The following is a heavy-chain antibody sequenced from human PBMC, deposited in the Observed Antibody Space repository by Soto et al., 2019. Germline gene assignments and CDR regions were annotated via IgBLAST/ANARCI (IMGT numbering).Heavy chain of an antibody. CDR3: ASGRGDKYYDFWSGYYPQRIHYYYGMDV. J-gene: IGHJ6*02. D-gene: IGHD3-3*01. V-gene: IGHV1-2*02. CDR1: GYTFTGYY. Sequence: GASVKVSCKASGYTFTGYYMHWVRRAPGQGLEWMGWINPNSGGANYAQKFQGRVTMTRDTSISTAYMELSRLRSDDTAVYYCASGRGDKYYDFWSGYYPQRIHYYYGMDVWGQGTTVTVSS. CDR2: INPNSGGA.